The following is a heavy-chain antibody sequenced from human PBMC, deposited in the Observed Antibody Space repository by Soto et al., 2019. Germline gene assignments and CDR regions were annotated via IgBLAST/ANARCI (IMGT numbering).Heavy chain of an antibody. Sequence: QVQLVQSGAEVRKPGSSVTVSCKASGGTFSNYAISWVRQAPGQGLEWMGGIIPIVGTGSYAQKLQGRVTITANEPTTTTYMELSSLIFDDTAGYYCARDVILVPAASTHNDSHMDVRGPGTTVTVSS. V-gene: IGHV1-69*01. CDR1: GGTFSNYA. D-gene: IGHD2-2*01. CDR3: ARDVILVPAASTHNDSHMDV. CDR2: IIPIVGTG. J-gene: IGHJ6*02.